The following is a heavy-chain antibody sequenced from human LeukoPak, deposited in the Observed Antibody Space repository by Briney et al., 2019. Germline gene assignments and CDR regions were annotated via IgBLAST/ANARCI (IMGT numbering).Heavy chain of an antibody. CDR3: ARDSIPGYDSSGYMVAFDL. CDR2: IKQDGSDK. CDR1: GFTFTNYW. J-gene: IGHJ3*01. V-gene: IGHV3-7*05. D-gene: IGHD3-22*01. Sequence: GGSLKLSCAASGFTFTNYWTSWVRQAPGKGMEWVAKIKQDGSDKYYVDSVKGRFINSRDTAKNSLYLQMNNLRAEDTAVYYCARDSIPGYDSSGYMVAFDLWGQGTMVTVSS.